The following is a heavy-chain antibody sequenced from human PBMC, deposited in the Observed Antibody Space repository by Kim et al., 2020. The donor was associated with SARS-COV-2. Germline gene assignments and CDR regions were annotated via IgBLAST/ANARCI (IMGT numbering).Heavy chain of an antibody. Sequence: GGSLRLSCAASGFTFSSYAMHWVRQAPGKGLEWVAVISYDGSNKYYADSVKGRFTISRDNSKNTLYLQMNSLRAEDTAVYYCARAYSSGWYKGAFDIWG. CDR3: ARAYSSGWYKGAFDI. D-gene: IGHD6-19*01. V-gene: IGHV3-30*04. CDR1: GFTFSSYA. J-gene: IGHJ3*02. CDR2: ISYDGSNK.